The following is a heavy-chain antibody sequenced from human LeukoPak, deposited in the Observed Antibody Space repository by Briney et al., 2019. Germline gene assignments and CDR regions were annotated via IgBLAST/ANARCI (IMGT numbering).Heavy chain of an antibody. Sequence: SETLSLTCTVSGGSISSYYWGWIRQPPGKGLEWIGSIYYSGSTYYNPSLKSRVTISVDTSKNQFSLKLSSVTAADTAVYYCARQRVLPGIAAAGTFDYWGQGTLVTVSS. CDR1: GGSISSYY. V-gene: IGHV4-39*01. J-gene: IGHJ4*02. D-gene: IGHD6-13*01. CDR2: IYYSGST. CDR3: ARQRVLPGIAAAGTFDY.